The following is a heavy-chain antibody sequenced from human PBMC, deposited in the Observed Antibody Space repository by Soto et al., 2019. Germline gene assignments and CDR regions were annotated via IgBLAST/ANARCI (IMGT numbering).Heavy chain of an antibody. J-gene: IGHJ4*02. V-gene: IGHV4-30-2*01. D-gene: IGHD3-22*01. Sequence: SETLSLTCAVSGGSISRGGYSWSWIRQPPGKGLEWIGYIYHSGSTYYNPSLKSRVTISVDTSKNQFSLKLSSVTAADTAVYYCARDHRSYYDSSGYFHYFDYWGQGTLVTVSS. CDR2: IYHSGST. CDR1: GGSISRGGYS. CDR3: ARDHRSYYDSSGYFHYFDY.